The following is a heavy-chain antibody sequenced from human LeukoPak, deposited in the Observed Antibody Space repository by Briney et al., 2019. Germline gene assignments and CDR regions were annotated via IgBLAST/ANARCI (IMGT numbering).Heavy chain of an antibody. CDR3: ARGSVPFR. D-gene: IGHD3-10*02. V-gene: IGHV4-38-2*02. J-gene: IGHJ4*02. Sequence: SETLSLTCTVSGYSISSGYYWGWIRQPPGKGLEWIGEINHSGSTNYNPSLKSRVTISVDTSKNQFSLKLSSVTAADTAVYYCARGSVPFRWGQGTLVTVSS. CDR1: GYSISSGYY. CDR2: INHSGST.